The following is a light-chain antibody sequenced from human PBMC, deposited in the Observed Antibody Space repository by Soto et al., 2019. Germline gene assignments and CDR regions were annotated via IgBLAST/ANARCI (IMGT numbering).Light chain of an antibody. CDR1: QSVSNTY. J-gene: IGKJ1*01. CDR2: GAS. V-gene: IGKV3-20*01. CDR3: LQHDNSPWM. Sequence: EVVLTQSPGTLSLSPGERATLSCRASQSVSNTYVAWYQHIPGQTPRLLIYGASNRATGIPDRFSGSGSGTDFTLTISRLEPEDFAVYHCLQHDNSPWMFGQGTKVDIK.